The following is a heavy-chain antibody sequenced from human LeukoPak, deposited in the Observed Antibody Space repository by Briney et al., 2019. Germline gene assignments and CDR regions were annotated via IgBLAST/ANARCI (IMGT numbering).Heavy chain of an antibody. Sequence: GASVKVSCKTSGYSFSDYYMHWVRQAPGQGLEWMGWINPNSGGTSSAQKFQGRVTMTRDTSITTVYMVVNWLTSDDTAIYYCARADRLDGGPYLIGPWGQGTLVTVSS. CDR2: INPNSGGT. V-gene: IGHV1-2*02. J-gene: IGHJ5*02. D-gene: IGHD2-21*01. CDR1: GYSFSDYY. CDR3: ARADRLDGGPYLIGP.